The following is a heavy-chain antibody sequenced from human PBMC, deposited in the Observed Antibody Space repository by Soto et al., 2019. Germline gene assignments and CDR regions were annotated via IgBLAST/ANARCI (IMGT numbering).Heavy chain of an antibody. CDR3: AKVSSSWYAGFFDL. V-gene: IGHV3-23*01. D-gene: IGHD6-13*01. CDR1: GFTFNSYS. Sequence: PGGSLRLSCAASGFTFNSYSMSWVRQAPGKGLEWVSAISGSGGNTYYADSVKGRLTISRDNSKNTLYLQIHTLRAEDTAVYYCAKVSSSWYAGFFDLWGQGTLVTVSS. J-gene: IGHJ4*02. CDR2: ISGSGGNT.